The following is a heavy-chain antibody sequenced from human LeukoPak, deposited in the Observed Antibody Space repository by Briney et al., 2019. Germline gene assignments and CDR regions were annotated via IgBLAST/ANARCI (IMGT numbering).Heavy chain of an antibody. D-gene: IGHD6-6*01. J-gene: IGHJ4*02. Sequence: GGSLRLSCAASGLSISIYAMSWVRQAPGKGLEWVSSISVSGGSTYYADSVKGRFTISRDNSKNTVYLQMSSLRAEDTAIYYCSSALNFDYWGQGTLVTVSS. CDR1: GLSISIYA. CDR2: ISVSGGST. V-gene: IGHV3-23*01. CDR3: SSALNFDY.